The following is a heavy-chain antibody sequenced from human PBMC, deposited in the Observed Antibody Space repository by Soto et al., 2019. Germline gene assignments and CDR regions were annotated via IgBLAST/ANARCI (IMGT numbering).Heavy chain of an antibody. CDR1: GFTFSSYA. CDR3: AKVDRIAAAGSFDS. J-gene: IGHJ4*02. D-gene: IGHD6-25*01. Sequence: EVQLLESGGGLVQPGGLLRLSCAASGFTFSSYAMSWVRQAPGKGLEWVSLIIGSGGNTYYADSVKGRFTISRDNSKNTLYLQMNSLRAEDTAVYDCAKVDRIAAAGSFDSWGQGTLVTVSS. CDR2: IIGSGGNT. V-gene: IGHV3-23*01.